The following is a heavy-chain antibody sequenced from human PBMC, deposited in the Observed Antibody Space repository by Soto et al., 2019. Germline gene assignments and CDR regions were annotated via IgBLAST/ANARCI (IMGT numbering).Heavy chain of an antibody. J-gene: IGHJ4*02. CDR3: ARDILFDY. CDR1: EYTFTNYA. CDR2: INAGNGNT. V-gene: IGHV1-3*01. Sequence: ESSVKFSCKASEYTFTNYALHWVRQAPGQMLECMVWINAGNGNTKYXXKFQVRVXXTRDTSGSTAXMELSXLRSEDTAVYYCARDILFDYWRQGTLVTVSS. D-gene: IGHD2-15*01.